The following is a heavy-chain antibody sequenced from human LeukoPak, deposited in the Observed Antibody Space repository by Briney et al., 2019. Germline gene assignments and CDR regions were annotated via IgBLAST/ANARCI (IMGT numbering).Heavy chain of an antibody. CDR2: ISDYNGKT. V-gene: IGHV1-18*01. CDR3: ARDLGPPRAAAGSAGY. J-gene: IGHJ4*02. CDR1: GYTFTNYG. Sequence: ASVKVSCKASGYTFTNYGINWVRQAPGQGLEWTGWISDYNGKTNYAQKHQGRVTMTTDTSTSTAYMELRSLRSDDTAVYYCARDLGPPRAAAGSAGYWGQGTLVTVSS. D-gene: IGHD6-13*01.